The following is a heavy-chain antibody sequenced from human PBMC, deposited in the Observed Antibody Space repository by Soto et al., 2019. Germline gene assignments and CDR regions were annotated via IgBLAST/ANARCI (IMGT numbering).Heavy chain of an antibody. CDR2: IYSDGST. CDR1: GFTVSSNY. V-gene: IGHV3-53*04. Sequence: GGSLRLSCAASGFTVSSNYMSWVRQAPGKGLEWVSVIYSDGSTYYADSVKGRFTISRHNSKNTLYLQMNSLRAEDTAVYYCAKDARPDGYWDFDYWGQGTLVTAPQ. D-gene: IGHD5-18*01. J-gene: IGHJ4*02. CDR3: AKDARPDGYWDFDY.